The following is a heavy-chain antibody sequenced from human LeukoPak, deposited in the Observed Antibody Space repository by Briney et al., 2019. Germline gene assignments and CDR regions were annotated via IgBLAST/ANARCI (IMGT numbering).Heavy chain of an antibody. CDR1: GYSISSGYY. CDR2: MYHSGST. CDR3: ARQGGSSSPYYYHYMDV. J-gene: IGHJ6*03. Sequence: PSETLSLTCAVSGYSISSGYYWGWFRQPPGKGLEWIRCMYHSGSTYYNPSLKSRVTISVDTSKNQFSLKLSSVTAADTAVYYCARQGGSSSPYYYHYMDVWGKGTTVTVSS. V-gene: IGHV4-38-2*01. D-gene: IGHD6-13*01.